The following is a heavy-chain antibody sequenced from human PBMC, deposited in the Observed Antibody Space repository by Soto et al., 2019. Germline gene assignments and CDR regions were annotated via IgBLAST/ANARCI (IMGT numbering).Heavy chain of an antibody. CDR2: ISRNSDSI. D-gene: IGHD6-13*01. V-gene: IGHV3-9*01. CDR1: GFTFDDFA. CDR3: TKASGASWSSNLRGAFDI. Sequence: EVQLVESGGGFIQPGRSLRLSCAASGFTFDDFAMHWVRRVAGKGLEWVSGISRNSDSIGYAEFAQGRFTISRDNAKNPLYLQMNSQSPEDTAFYYGTKASGASWSSNLRGAFDIWGKGTLVTVSS. J-gene: IGHJ3*02.